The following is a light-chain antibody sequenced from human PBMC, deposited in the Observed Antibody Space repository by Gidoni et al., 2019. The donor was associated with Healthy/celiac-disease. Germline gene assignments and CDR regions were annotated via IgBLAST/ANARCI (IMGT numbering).Light chain of an antibody. CDR2: DAS. CDR1: QDISNY. V-gene: IGKV1-33*01. J-gene: IGKJ4*01. Sequence: DIQMTQSPSSLSASVGDRVTITCQASQDISNYLNWYQQKPGKAPKLLIYDASNLETGVPSRFIGSGSGTDFTFTISSLQPEDIATYYCQQYDNLPPLTFGGWTKVEIK. CDR3: QQYDNLPPLT.